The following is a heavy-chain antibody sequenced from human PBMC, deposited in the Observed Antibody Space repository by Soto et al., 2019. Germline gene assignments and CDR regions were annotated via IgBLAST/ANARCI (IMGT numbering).Heavy chain of an antibody. CDR2: ISGGGGVST. V-gene: IGHV3-23*01. CDR1: GFSFSSYA. J-gene: IGHJ5*02. D-gene: IGHD3-10*01. Sequence: GGSLRLSCAASGFSFSSYAMTWVRQAPGKGLEWVSGISGGGGVSTYYADSVKGRFTISRDNSMNTLYLQMNRLRAEDTAVYYCAKAAISMVRGVNNWFDPWGQGTLVTVSS. CDR3: AKAAISMVRGVNNWFDP.